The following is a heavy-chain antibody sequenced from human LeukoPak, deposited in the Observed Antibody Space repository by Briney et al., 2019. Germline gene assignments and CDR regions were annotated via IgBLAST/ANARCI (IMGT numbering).Heavy chain of an antibody. CDR3: ARHRRALGSDWFDP. J-gene: IGHJ5*02. V-gene: IGHV4-39*01. Sequence: KPSGTRSLTGPLSGGSISSDNNYGAGIRQPPGKGLEWIGSGYHMGIPNESPSLKSRLTIFVDTSKNQFSLTLTSVTAAHTAVYYCARHRRALGSDWFDPWAPGKPVTASS. D-gene: IGHD3-10*01. CDR1: GGSISSDNNY. CDR2: GYHMGIP.